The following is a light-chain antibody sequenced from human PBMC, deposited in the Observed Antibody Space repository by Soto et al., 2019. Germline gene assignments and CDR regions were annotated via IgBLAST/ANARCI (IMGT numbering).Light chain of an antibody. CDR3: RSHTPSTTLV. CDR1: SSDVGGYNS. CDR2: DVS. Sequence: QSALTQPASVSGSPGQSITISCTGTSSDVGGYNSVSWYQQHPGKAPKLMIYDVSNRPSGVSNRFSGSKSGNTASLTISGLQAEDEVVYFWRSHTPSTTLVFGT. V-gene: IGLV2-14*01. J-gene: IGLJ1*01.